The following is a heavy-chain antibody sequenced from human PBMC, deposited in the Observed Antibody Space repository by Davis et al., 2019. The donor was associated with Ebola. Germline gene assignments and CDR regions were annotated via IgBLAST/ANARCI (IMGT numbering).Heavy chain of an antibody. CDR2: ISYDGSNK. D-gene: IGHD1-26*01. CDR3: AKGENAEV. V-gene: IGHV3-30-3*01. J-gene: IGHJ2*01. Sequence: GESLKISCAASGFTFSSYAMHWVRQAPGKGLEWVAVISYDGSNKYYADSVKGRFTISRDNSKNTLYLQMNSLRAEDTAVYYCAKGENAEVWGRGTLVTVSS. CDR1: GFTFSSYA.